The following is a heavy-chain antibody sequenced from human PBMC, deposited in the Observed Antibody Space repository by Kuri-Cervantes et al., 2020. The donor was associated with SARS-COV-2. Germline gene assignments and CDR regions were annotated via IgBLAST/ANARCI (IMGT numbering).Heavy chain of an antibody. CDR3: ARIIRLRYFDWLGDYYYGMDV. J-gene: IGHJ6*02. D-gene: IGHD3-9*01. CDR1: GYTFTNYP. CDR2: IHAGNGDT. V-gene: IGHV1-3*01. Sequence: ASVKVSCKASGYTFTNYPIHWVRQAPGQRLEWMGWIHAGNGDTQYSQNFQGRVTITRDTSISTAYMELRSLRSEDTAVYYCARIIRLRYFDWLGDYYYGMDVWGQGTTVTVSS.